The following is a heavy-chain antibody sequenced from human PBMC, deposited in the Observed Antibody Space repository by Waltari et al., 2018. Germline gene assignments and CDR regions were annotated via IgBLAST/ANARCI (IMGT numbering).Heavy chain of an antibody. J-gene: IGHJ4*02. V-gene: IGHV1-46*01. Sequence: QVQLVQSGAEVKKPGASVKLSCKASGYTFTTNHIHWVRQAPGQGLEWMGICNPSGDGTRYAQKFQGRVTMTGDTFTNTVYMELSSLRSEDTAVYYCSRDRGGSWTFDYWGQGTLVTVSS. D-gene: IGHD3-3*01. CDR2: CNPSGDGT. CDR1: GYTFTTNH. CDR3: SRDRGGSWTFDY.